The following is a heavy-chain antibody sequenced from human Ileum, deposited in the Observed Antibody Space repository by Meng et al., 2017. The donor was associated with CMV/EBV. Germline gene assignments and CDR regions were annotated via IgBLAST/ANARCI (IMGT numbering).Heavy chain of an antibody. CDR3: TRGQPADY. CDR2: IYNSVST. CDR1: GDSASGGSYY. V-gene: IGHV4-61*01. J-gene: IGHJ4*02. Sequence: SETLSLTCTVSGDSASGGSYYWTWIRQAPGKGLEWIGYIYNSVSTNYNPSLKSRVTISVDTSKNQFSLKLTSVTAADTAVYYCTRGQPADYWGQGALVTVSS.